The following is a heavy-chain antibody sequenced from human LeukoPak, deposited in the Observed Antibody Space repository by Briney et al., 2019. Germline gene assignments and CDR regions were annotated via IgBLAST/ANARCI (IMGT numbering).Heavy chain of an antibody. D-gene: IGHD1-26*01. Sequence: QSGGSLRLSCAASGFIFSNYAMSWVRQAPGKGLEWVSAISGGGGNTYYADSVKGRFTISRDNSKNTLYLQMNSLRAEDTAVYYCGKNWYSGSLSPFDIWGQGTMVTVSS. J-gene: IGHJ3*02. CDR3: GKNWYSGSLSPFDI. CDR2: ISGGGGNT. V-gene: IGHV3-23*01. CDR1: GFIFSNYA.